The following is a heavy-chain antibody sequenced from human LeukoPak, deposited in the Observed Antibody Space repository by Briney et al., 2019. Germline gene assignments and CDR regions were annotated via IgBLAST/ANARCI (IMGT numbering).Heavy chain of an antibody. CDR1: GFTFDDYS. Sequence: GGSLRLSCAASGFTFDDYSLHWVGQRPGKGGEGGSHISWDGGSIVYADSVKGRLLISRENSKDSLYLQMSSLRTEDTALYYCVRETAPAGTGYFDSWGQGTLVTVSS. CDR2: ISWDGGSI. J-gene: IGHJ4*02. CDR3: VRETAPAGTGYFDS. V-gene: IGHV3-43*01. D-gene: IGHD6-13*01.